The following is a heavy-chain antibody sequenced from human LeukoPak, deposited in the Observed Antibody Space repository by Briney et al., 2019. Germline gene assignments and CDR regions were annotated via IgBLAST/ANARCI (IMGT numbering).Heavy chain of an antibody. V-gene: IGHV4-4*07. CDR1: GGSISSYY. J-gene: IGHJ5*02. Sequence: PSETLSLACTVSGGSISSYYWSWIRQPAGKGLEWIGRIYTSGSTNYNPSLKSRVTMSVDTSENQFSLKLSSVTAADTAVYYCARDFHPENWFDPWGQGTLVTVSS. CDR3: ARDFHPENWFDP. CDR2: IYTSGST. D-gene: IGHD1-14*01.